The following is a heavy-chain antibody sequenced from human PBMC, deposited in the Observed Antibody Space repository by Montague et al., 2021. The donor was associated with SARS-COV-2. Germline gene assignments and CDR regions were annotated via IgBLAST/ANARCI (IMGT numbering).Heavy chain of an antibody. CDR3: TRSVAVPID. V-gene: IGHV4-59*13. D-gene: IGHD2-15*01. CDR1: GGSISSYL. J-gene: IGHJ4*02. CDR2: FYHSGGT. Sequence: SETLSLTCTVSGGSISSYLWSWIRQPPGKGLEWIGYFYHSGGTKYNPSLKSRVTISRDKSKNQFSLKLSSVTTADTAVYYCTRSVAVPIDWGQGTLVTVSS.